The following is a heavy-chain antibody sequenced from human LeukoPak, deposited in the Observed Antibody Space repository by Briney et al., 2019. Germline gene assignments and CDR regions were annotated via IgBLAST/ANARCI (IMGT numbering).Heavy chain of an antibody. CDR1: GYTFTSYY. J-gene: IGHJ4*02. D-gene: IGHD6-19*01. CDR3: ARDDGYSSGWYRTYYFDY. CDR2: INPSGGST. Sequence: ALVKVSCKASGYTFTSYYMHWVRQAPGQGLEWMGIINPSGGSTSYAQKFQGRVTMTRDTSTSTVYMELSSLRSEDTAVYYCARDDGYSSGWYRTYYFDYWGQGTLVTVSS. V-gene: IGHV1-46*01.